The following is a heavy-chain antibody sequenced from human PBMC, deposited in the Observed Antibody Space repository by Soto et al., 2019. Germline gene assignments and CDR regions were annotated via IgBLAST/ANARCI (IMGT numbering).Heavy chain of an antibody. V-gene: IGHV1-18*01. CDR3: ARGRDGDY. J-gene: IGHJ4*02. Sequence: QVHLVQSGAEVKKPGASVKVSCKGSGYGFTTYGITWVRQAPGQGLEWMAWISAHNGNTNYAQKLQARVTVTRDTSTSTASRELRSLRSDDPAVDYWARGRDGDYWGEGALVTVSS. CDR2: ISAHNGNT. D-gene: IGHD6-6*01. CDR1: GYGFTTYG.